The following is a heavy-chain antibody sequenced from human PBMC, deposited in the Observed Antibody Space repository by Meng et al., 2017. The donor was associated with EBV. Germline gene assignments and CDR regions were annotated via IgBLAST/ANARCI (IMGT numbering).Heavy chain of an antibody. Sequence: VHLVSLGYVGQRPGTSVKVSCKASASTFSTYAINWLRQVPGQRLEGMGWINTYRGKVNYDQGFTGRFVVSLATPDNTAKLQISGIMTEDSAVYYCARGVAENGSHYPFDSWGQGTLVTVSS. D-gene: IGHD1-1*01. J-gene: IGHJ4*02. CDR2: INTYRGKV. V-gene: IGHV7-4-1*02. CDR1: ASTFSTYA. CDR3: ARGVAENGSHYPFDS.